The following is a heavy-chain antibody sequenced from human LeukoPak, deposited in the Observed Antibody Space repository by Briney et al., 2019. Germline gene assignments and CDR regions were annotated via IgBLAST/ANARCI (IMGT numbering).Heavy chain of an antibody. CDR2: ISSSSSYI. CDR3: VREGYSGYSPTI. V-gene: IGHV3-21*01. CDR1: GFTFSSYS. Sequence: GGSLRLSCAASGFTFSSYSMNWVRQAPGKGLEWVSSISSSSSYIYYADSVKGRFIISRDNAKNSLYLQMNSLRAEDTAVYYCVREGYSGYSPTIWGQGTLVTVSS. J-gene: IGHJ4*02. D-gene: IGHD5-12*01.